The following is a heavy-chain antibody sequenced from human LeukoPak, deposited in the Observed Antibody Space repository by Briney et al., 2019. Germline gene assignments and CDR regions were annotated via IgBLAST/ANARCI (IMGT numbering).Heavy chain of an antibody. V-gene: IGHV3-30-3*01. D-gene: IGHD2-15*01. J-gene: IGHJ4*02. Sequence: QPGGSLRLSCAASGFTFSSYAMHWVRQAPGKGLEWVAVISYDGNNKYYADSVKGRFTISRDNSKNTLYLQMNSLRAEDTAVYYCASEPATLGYWGQGTLVTVSS. CDR2: ISYDGNNK. CDR3: ASEPATLGY. CDR1: GFTFSSYA.